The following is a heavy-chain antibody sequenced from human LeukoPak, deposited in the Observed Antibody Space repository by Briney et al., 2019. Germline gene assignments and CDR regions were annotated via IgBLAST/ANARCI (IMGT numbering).Heavy chain of an antibody. CDR2: FHYSGST. CDR1: GGSVSSSNYH. D-gene: IGHD4-17*01. J-gene: IGHJ4*02. CDR3: ARRSDDYGNYYDY. Sequence: AETLSLTCTVSGGSVSSSNYHWGWIRQSPQEGLEWIGNFHYSGSTYYNPSLKSRITISVDTSKNQFSLTLTSVTAADTALSYCARRSDDYGNYYDYWGQGTLVTVSS. V-gene: IGHV4-39*01.